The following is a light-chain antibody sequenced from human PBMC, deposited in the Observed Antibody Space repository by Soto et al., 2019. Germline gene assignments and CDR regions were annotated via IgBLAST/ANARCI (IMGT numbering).Light chain of an antibody. V-gene: IGKV1-5*03. Sequence: DIKMTQSLSTLSGSVGDRVTNTFLASPTISSWLAWYQQKPGKAPKLLIYKASTLKSGVPSRFSGSGSGTEFTLSISSLQSEDFTVYYCQQYNNWPITFGQGTRLEI. CDR1: PTISSW. CDR3: QQYNNWPIT. CDR2: KAS. J-gene: IGKJ5*01.